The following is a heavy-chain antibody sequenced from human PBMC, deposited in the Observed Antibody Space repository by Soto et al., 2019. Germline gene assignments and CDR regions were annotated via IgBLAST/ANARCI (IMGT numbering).Heavy chain of an antibody. CDR3: AKDMPYYDFWSGPFDY. J-gene: IGHJ4*02. D-gene: IGHD3-3*01. Sequence: EVQLLEPGGGLVQPGGSLRLSCAASGFTFSSYAMSWVRQAPGKGLEWVSAISGSGGSTYYADSVKGRFTISRDNSKNTLYLQMNSLRAEDTAVYYCAKDMPYYDFWSGPFDYWGQGTLVTVSS. CDR2: ISGSGGST. CDR1: GFTFSSYA. V-gene: IGHV3-23*01.